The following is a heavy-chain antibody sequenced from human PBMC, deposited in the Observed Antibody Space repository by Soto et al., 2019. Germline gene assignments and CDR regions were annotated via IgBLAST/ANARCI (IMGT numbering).Heavy chain of an antibody. D-gene: IGHD1-1*01. J-gene: IGHJ5*02. CDR1: GGSISSSSYY. V-gene: IGHV4-39*01. Sequence: QLQLQESGPGLVKPSETLSLTCTVSGGSISSSSYYWGWIRQPPGKGLEWIGSIYYSGSTYYNPSLKSRVTISVDTSKNQFSLKLSSVTAADTAVYYCARHHRAENQRINWFDPWGQGTLVTVSS. CDR3: ARHHRAENQRINWFDP. CDR2: IYYSGST.